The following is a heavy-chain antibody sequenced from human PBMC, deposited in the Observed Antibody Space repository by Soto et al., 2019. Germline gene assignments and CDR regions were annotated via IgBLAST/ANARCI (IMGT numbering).Heavy chain of an antibody. V-gene: IGHV1-18*01. Sequence: QVQLVQSGAEVKKPGASVKVSCKASGYTFTSYGISWVRQAPGQGLEWMGWISAYNGNTNYAQKLQGRATMTPGKSTSTAYMALRSLRSEDTAVDYCARDRGAYGMDVWGQGTTVTVSS. CDR1: GYTFTSYG. J-gene: IGHJ6*02. CDR2: ISAYNGNT. CDR3: ARDRGAYGMDV.